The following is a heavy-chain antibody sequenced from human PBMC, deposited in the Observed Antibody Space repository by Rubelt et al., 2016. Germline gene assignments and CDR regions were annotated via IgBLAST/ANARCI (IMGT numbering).Heavy chain of an antibody. Sequence: QVQLVQSGAEVKKPGASVKVSCKASGYTFTSYGISWVRQAPGQGLEWMGWISAYNGNTNYAQKLQGRVTMTTDTSTSIAYMELRSLRSDDTAVYYGARDRIRIAARQGWYFDLWGRGTLVTVSS. CDR1: GYTFTSYG. CDR3: ARDRIRIAARQGWYFDL. CDR2: ISAYNGNT. J-gene: IGHJ2*01. D-gene: IGHD6-6*01. V-gene: IGHV1-18*01.